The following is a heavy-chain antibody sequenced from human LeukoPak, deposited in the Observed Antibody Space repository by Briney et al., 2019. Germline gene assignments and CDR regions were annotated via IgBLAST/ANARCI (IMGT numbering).Heavy chain of an antibody. J-gene: IGHJ3*01. CDR2: ITGEGGST. CDR3: ARATYSGSYAGL. D-gene: IGHD1-26*01. V-gene: IGHV3-74*01. CDR1: GLTFSSNW. Sequence: GGSLRLSCAASGLTFSSNWLHWVRQAPGKGLVWVSLITGEGGSTNYADSVKGRFTISRDNAKNTLYPQMNSLRAEDTAVYYCARATYSGSYAGLWGQGTMVTVSS.